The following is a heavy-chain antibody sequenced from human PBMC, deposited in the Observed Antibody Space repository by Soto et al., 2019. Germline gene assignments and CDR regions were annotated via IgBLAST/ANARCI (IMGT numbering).Heavy chain of an antibody. J-gene: IGHJ6*04. V-gene: IGHV4-59*01. Sequence: PSETLSLTCTVSGGSISSYYWSWIRQPPGKGLEWIGYIYYSGSTNYNPSLKSRVTISVDTSKNQFSLKLSSVTAADTAVYYCARVRVIFGVVVVRGKGATVTVSS. D-gene: IGHD3-3*01. CDR3: ARVRVIFGVVVV. CDR1: GGSISSYY. CDR2: IYYSGST.